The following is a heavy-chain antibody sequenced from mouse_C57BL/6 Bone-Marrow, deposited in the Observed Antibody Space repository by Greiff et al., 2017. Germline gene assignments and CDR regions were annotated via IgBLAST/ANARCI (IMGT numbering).Heavy chain of an antibody. CDR1: GYTFTSYW. J-gene: IGHJ1*03. V-gene: IGHV1-61*01. CDR3: ARGELRGYFDV. CDR2: IYPSDSET. Sequence: QVQLQQPGAELVRPGSSVKLSCKASGYTFTSYWMDWVKQRPGQGLEWIGNIYPSDSETHYNQKFKDKATLTVDKSSSTAYMQLSSLTSEDSAVYYCARGELRGYFDVWGTGTTVTVSS. D-gene: IGHD1-1*01.